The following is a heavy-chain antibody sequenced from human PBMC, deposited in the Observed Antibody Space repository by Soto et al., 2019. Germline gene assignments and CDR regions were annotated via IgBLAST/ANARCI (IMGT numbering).Heavy chain of an antibody. V-gene: IGHV3-23*01. Sequence: EVQLLESGGGLVQPGGSLRLSCTVSGVTFSNYAMNWVRQAPGKGLEWVSSLSGSGGTTYYADSVKGRFIISRDNSKNTLYLLMNRLRAEDTALDYCAKQRADYGSGADTFYFDSWGQGALVTVSS. CDR3: AKQRADYGSGADTFYFDS. CDR1: GVTFSNYA. CDR2: LSGSGGTT. D-gene: IGHD3-10*01. J-gene: IGHJ4*02.